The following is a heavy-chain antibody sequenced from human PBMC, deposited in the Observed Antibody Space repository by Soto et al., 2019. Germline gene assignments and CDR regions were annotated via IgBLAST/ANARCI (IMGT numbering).Heavy chain of an antibody. CDR1: GDSISSSSYY. CDR3: ARHVRAVAVVDY. CDR2: SYYSGST. Sequence: LETLSLTCAVSGDSISSSSYYWGWIRLPPGKGLEWIGTSYYSGSTFYNPSLKSRVTISVDTSNNRFSLNLYSVTAADTAVYYCARHVRAVAVVDYWGQGTQVPVSS. J-gene: IGHJ4*02. V-gene: IGHV4-39*01. D-gene: IGHD6-19*01.